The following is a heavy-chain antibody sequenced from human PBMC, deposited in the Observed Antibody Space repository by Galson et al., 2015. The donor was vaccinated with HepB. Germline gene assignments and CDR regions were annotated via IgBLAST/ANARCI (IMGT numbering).Heavy chain of an antibody. CDR1: GGSISSGSYY. CDR2: IYTSGST. CDR3: ARGGGGLAAAGTGVWFDP. J-gene: IGHJ5*02. D-gene: IGHD6-13*01. Sequence: CTVSGGSISSGSYYWSWIRQPAGKGLEWIGRIYTSGSTNYNPSLKSRVTMSVDTSKNQFSLKLSAVTAADTAVYYCARGGGGLAAAGTGVWFDPWGQGTLVTVSS. V-gene: IGHV4-61*02.